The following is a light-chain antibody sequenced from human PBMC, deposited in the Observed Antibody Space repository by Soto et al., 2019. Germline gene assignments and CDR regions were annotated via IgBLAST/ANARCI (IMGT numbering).Light chain of an antibody. CDR2: DVS. V-gene: IGLV2-14*01. Sequence: QSALTQPASVSGSPGQSITISCTGTSSDVGGYNYVSWYQQHPGKAPKLMIYDVSNRPAGVSNRFSGSKSGSTASLTISGLHAEDEADYYCSAYTSSSTPGVFGGGTKLTAL. J-gene: IGLJ2*01. CDR1: SSDVGGYNY. CDR3: SAYTSSSTPGV.